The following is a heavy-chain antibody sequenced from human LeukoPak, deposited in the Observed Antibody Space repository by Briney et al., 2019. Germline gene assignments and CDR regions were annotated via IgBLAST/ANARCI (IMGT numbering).Heavy chain of an antibody. CDR2: IRYDGSTI. CDR3: ARQSGTMVTTRFDY. V-gene: IGHV3-30*02. CDR1: GFTFRTYG. D-gene: IGHD4-17*01. Sequence: GGSLRLSCAASGFTFRTYGMHWVRQAPGKGPEWVAFIRYDGSTIYYADFAEGRFTISRDNSKNTLSLQMDSLRAEDTAIYYCARQSGTMVTTRFDYWGQGTLVTVSS. J-gene: IGHJ4*02.